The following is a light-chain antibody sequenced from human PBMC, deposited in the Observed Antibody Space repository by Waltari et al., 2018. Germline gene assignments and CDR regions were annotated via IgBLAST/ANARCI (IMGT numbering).Light chain of an antibody. Sequence: DIVMTQSPDSLAVSLGERATINCKSSQTVLDTSNNKNYLAWYQKKSGQPPKVLVYWASTRASGVPDRFTGSGSGTDFTLTIDNLQADDVAIYYCQQYYTVPVSFGPGTTVDLK. V-gene: IGKV4-1*01. CDR1: QTVLDTSNNKNY. CDR2: WAS. CDR3: QQYYTVPVS. J-gene: IGKJ3*01.